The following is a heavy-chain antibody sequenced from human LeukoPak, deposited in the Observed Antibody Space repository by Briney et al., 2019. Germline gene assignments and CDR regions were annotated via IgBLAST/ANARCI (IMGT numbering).Heavy chain of an antibody. CDR2: ISASGSST. J-gene: IGHJ4*02. CDR3: AKVYGSGSDYFPDY. Sequence: PGGSLRLSCAVSGFTFSNYAMGGVRQAPGKGLAWVSAISASGSSTYYADSVKGRFTISRDNSKNALYLQMNSLRAEDTAVYYCAKVYGSGSDYFPDYWGQGTLVTVSS. CDR1: GFTFSNYA. D-gene: IGHD3-10*01. V-gene: IGHV3-23*01.